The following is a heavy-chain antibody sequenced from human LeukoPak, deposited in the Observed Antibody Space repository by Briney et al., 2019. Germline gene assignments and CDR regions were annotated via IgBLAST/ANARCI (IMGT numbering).Heavy chain of an antibody. CDR3: ARPIYYYDSSGFFDY. CDR1: GYNFTSYW. Sequence: GESLKISCKGSGYNFTSYWIGWVRQMPGQGLEWMGIIYPGDSDTRYSPSFQGQVTISADKSISTAYLQWSSLKASDTAMCYCARPIYYYDSSGFFDYWGQGTLVTVSS. V-gene: IGHV5-51*01. D-gene: IGHD3-22*01. CDR2: IYPGDSDT. J-gene: IGHJ4*02.